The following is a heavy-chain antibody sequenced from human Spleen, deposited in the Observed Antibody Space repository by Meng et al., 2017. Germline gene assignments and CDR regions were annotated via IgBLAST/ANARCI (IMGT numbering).Heavy chain of an antibody. CDR3: ARDPYYYGSGSFYYYYGMDV. D-gene: IGHD3-10*01. J-gene: IGHJ6*02. CDR1: GFTFSRYW. Sequence: GESLKISCAASGFTFSRYWMSWVRQAPGTGLEWVATIKQDGSEKYYVDSVKGRFTISRDNSKNTLYLQMNSLRAEDTAVYYCARDPYYYGSGSFYYYYGMDVWGQGTTVTVSS. V-gene: IGHV3-7*01. CDR2: IKQDGSEK.